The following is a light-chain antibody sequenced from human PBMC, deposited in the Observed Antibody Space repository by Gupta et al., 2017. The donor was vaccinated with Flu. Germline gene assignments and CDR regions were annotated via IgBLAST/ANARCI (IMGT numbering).Light chain of an antibody. CDR2: TAS. CDR3: QQYITYPRT. J-gene: IGKJ1*01. CDR1: QSITSW. Sequence: DIQMTQSPSTLSASVGDRVTITCRASQSITSWLAWYQQKPGKAPKLLIYTASSLKFGVPSRFGGSGSGTEFTLTISSLQPDDFATYYCQQYITYPRTFGQGTKVEIK. V-gene: IGKV1-5*03.